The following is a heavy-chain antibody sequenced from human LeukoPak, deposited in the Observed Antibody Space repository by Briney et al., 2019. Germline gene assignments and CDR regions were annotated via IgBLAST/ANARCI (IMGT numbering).Heavy chain of an antibody. CDR1: GGTFSSYA. J-gene: IGHJ4*02. CDR3: ASSDYCSSTSCYFGSRGGRRGFDN. D-gene: IGHD2-2*01. V-gene: IGHV1-69*05. CDR2: IIPIFGTA. Sequence: ASVKVSCKASGGTFSSYAISWVRQAPGQGLEWMGGIIPIFGTANYAQKFQGRVTITTDESTSTAYMELSSLRSEDTAVYYCASSDYCSSTSCYFGSRGGRRGFDNWGQGTLVTVSS.